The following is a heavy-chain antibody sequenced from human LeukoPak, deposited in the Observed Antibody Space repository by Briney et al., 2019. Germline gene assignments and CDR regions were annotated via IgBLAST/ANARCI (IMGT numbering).Heavy chain of an antibody. V-gene: IGHV3-NL1*01. J-gene: IGHJ4*02. CDR3: ARLADDYGSGSYYNDH. CDR2: LYGGGST. Sequence: PGGSLRLSCAASGFTFSSYGMHWVRQAPGKGLEWVSVLYGGGSTYYADSVKGRFTISRDNSKNTLDLQMDSLRAEDTAVYYCARLADDYGSGSYYNDHWGQGALVIVSS. CDR1: GFTFSSYG. D-gene: IGHD3-10*01.